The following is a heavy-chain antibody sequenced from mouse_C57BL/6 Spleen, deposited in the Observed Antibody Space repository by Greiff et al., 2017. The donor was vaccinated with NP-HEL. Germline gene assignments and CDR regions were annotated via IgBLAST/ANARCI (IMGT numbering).Heavy chain of an antibody. J-gene: IGHJ4*01. Sequence: EVKLVESGGGLVKPGGSLKLSCAASGFTFSDYGMHWVRQAPEKGLEWGAYRSSGSSTIYYADTVKGRFTISRDNAKNTLFLQMTSLRSEDTAMYYCARPTTVVATYYAMDYWGQGTSVTVSS. CDR1: GFTFSDYG. V-gene: IGHV5-17*01. D-gene: IGHD1-1*01. CDR2: RSSGSSTI. CDR3: ARPTTVVATYYAMDY.